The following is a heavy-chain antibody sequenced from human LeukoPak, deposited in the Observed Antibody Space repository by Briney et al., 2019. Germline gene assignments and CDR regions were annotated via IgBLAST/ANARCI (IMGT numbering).Heavy chain of an antibody. Sequence: GESLKISCKGSGYTFTSYWIAWVRQMPGKALEWMGIIYPGDSDTRYSPSFQGQVTISADKSISTAYLQWSSLKASDTAMYYCARGYCSGGSCYSNWGQGTLVTVSS. V-gene: IGHV5-51*01. CDR2: IYPGDSDT. CDR3: ARGYCSGGSCYSN. CDR1: GYTFTSYW. D-gene: IGHD2-15*01. J-gene: IGHJ4*02.